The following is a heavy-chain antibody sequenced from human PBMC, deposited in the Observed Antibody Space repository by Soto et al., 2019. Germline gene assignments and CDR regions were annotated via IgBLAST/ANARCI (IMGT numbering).Heavy chain of an antibody. D-gene: IGHD2-21*02. CDR3: ARDSTVVTAAYYVDY. Sequence: QVQLVQSGAEVKKPGASVKVSCKASGYTFTSYYMHWVRQAPGQGLEWMGIINPSGGTTTYAQKFQGRVTMSRDTSTSTVYMELSSLRSEDTAVYFCARDSTVVTAAYYVDYWGQGTLVTVSS. CDR2: INPSGGTT. J-gene: IGHJ4*02. V-gene: IGHV1-46*01. CDR1: GYTFTSYY.